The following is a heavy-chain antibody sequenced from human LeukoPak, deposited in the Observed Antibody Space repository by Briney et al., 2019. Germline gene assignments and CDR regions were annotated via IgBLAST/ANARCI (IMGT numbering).Heavy chain of an antibody. CDR2: IYYSGST. Sequence: SETLSLTCTVSGGSISSYYWSWIRQPPGKGLEWIGYIYYSGSTNYNPSLKSRVTISVDTPKNQFSLKLSSVTAADTAVYYCARARGAVTTTLTFDYWGQGTLVTVSS. CDR3: ARARGAVTTTLTFDY. CDR1: GGSISSYY. J-gene: IGHJ4*02. D-gene: IGHD4-17*01. V-gene: IGHV4-59*12.